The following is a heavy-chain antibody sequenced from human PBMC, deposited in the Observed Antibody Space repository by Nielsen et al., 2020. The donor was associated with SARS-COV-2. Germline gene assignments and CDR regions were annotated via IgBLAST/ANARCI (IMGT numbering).Heavy chain of an antibody. J-gene: IGHJ4*02. Sequence: SETLSLTCAVYGGSFSGYYWSWIRQPPGKGPEWIGEINHSGSTNYNPSLKSRVTISVDTSKNQFSLKLSSVTAADTAVYYCARERKYYYGSGPIGNFDYWGQGTLVTVSS. CDR1: GGSFSGYY. D-gene: IGHD3-10*01. CDR2: INHSGST. CDR3: ARERKYYYGSGPIGNFDY. V-gene: IGHV4-34*01.